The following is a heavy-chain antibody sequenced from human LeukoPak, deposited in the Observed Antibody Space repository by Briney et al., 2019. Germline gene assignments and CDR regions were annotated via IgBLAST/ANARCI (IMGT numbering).Heavy chain of an antibody. V-gene: IGHV3-7*05. CDR2: IKQDGSEK. CDR3: ARDGYYYDSSGVLGY. CDR1: GFTFSSYW. D-gene: IGHD3-22*01. J-gene: IGHJ4*02. Sequence: AGGSLILSCAASGFTFSSYWMSWVRQAPGKGLEWVANIKQDGSEKYYVDSVKGRFTISRDNAKNSLYLQMNSLRAEDTAVYYCARDGYYYDSSGVLGYWGQGTLVTVSS.